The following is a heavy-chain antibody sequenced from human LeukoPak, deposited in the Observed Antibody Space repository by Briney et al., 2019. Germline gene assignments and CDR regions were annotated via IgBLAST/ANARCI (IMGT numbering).Heavy chain of an antibody. CDR2: IYSGGST. J-gene: IGHJ3*02. D-gene: IGHD3-22*01. Sequence: GGSLRLSCAASGFTVSSNYMSWVRQAPGKGLEWVSVIYSGGSTYYADSVKGRFTISRDNSKNTLYLQMNSLGAEDTAVYYCARLAGSSGLAGGFDIWGQGTMVTVSS. V-gene: IGHV3-53*01. CDR3: ARLAGSSGLAGGFDI. CDR1: GFTVSSNY.